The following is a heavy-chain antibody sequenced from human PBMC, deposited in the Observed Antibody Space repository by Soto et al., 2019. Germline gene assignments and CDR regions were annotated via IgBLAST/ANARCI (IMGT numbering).Heavy chain of an antibody. D-gene: IGHD4-17*01. CDR2: IYYSGST. J-gene: IGHJ4*02. CDR1: GGSISSSSYY. CDR3: ARLSYGDYIILDY. V-gene: IGHV4-39*01. Sequence: PSETLSLTCTVSGGSISSSSYYWGWIRQPPGKGLEWIGSIYYSGSTYYNPSLKSRVTISVDTSKNQFSLKLSSVTAADTAVYYCARLSYGDYIILDYWGQGTLVTVSS.